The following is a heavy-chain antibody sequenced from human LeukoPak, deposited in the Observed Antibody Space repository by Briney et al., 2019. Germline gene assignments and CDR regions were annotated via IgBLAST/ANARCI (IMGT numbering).Heavy chain of an antibody. J-gene: IGHJ6*04. Sequence: PGGSLKPSCAASGFTFSGSAMHWVRQASGKGLEWVGRIRSKANSYATAYAASVKGRFTISRDDSKNTAYLQMNSLKTEDTAVYYCTRQSVRGVMVYGMDVWGKGTTVTVSS. CDR2: IRSKANSYAT. V-gene: IGHV3-73*01. CDR3: TRQSVRGVMVYGMDV. CDR1: GFTFSGSA. D-gene: IGHD3-10*01.